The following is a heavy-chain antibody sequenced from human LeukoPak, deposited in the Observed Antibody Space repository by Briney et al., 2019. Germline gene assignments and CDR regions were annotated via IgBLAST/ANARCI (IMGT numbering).Heavy chain of an antibody. J-gene: IGHJ4*02. CDR3: ARGGQSSGWYFNDY. V-gene: IGHV3-21*01. CDR1: GFTFSSYS. D-gene: IGHD6-19*01. CDR2: ISSSSSYI. Sequence: GGSLRLSCAASGFTFSSYSMNWVRQAPGKGLEWVSSISSSSSYIYYADSVKGRLTISRDNAKNSLYLQMNSLRAEDTAVYYCARGGQSSGWYFNDYWGQGTLVTVSS.